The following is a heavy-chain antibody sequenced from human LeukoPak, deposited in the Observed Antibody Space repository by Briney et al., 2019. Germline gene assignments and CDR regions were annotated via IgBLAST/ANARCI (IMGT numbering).Heavy chain of an antibody. CDR3: ARTTTVVKRYYFDY. CDR2: INPNSGGT. J-gene: IGHJ4*02. CDR1: GYTFTDYY. V-gene: IGHV1-2*02. D-gene: IGHD4-11*01. Sequence: ASVKVSCKASGYTFTDYYMHWVRQAPGQGLEWMGWINPNSGGTNYAQKFQGRVTMTTDTSTSTAYMELRSLRSDDTAVYYCARTTTVVKRYYFDYWGQGTLVTVSS.